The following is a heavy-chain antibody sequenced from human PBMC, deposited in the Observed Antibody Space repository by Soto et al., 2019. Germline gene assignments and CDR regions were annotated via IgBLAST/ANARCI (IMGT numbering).Heavy chain of an antibody. CDR2: IFNSGRT. D-gene: IGHD3-3*01. V-gene: IGHV4-31*03. J-gene: IGHJ4*02. Sequence: ASETLSLTCTVSGATISSGGFYWSWIRQQPGKGLEWIGYIFNSGRTYYNPSLKSRVTISVDTSKNQCSLMLTSVTVADTAVYYCARDTSGYSTFDNWGQGTLVTVSS. CDR1: GATISSGGFY. CDR3: ARDTSGYSTFDN.